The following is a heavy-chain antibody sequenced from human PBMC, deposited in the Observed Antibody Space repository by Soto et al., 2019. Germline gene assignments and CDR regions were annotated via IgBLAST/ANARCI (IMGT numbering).Heavy chain of an antibody. Sequence: QVQLQESGPGLVEPSQTLSLTCTVSGGSISSGGYSWRWIRQHPGKGLGRIGYIYYSVSTYYKPSLKSRVTRSVDTSKNQFSLKLSSVTAADTAVYYCARVYGDYDMGLDYWGQGTRVTVSS. D-gene: IGHD4-17*01. J-gene: IGHJ4*02. CDR3: ARVYGDYDMGLDY. CDR1: GGSISSGGYS. V-gene: IGHV4-31*03. CDR2: IYYSVST.